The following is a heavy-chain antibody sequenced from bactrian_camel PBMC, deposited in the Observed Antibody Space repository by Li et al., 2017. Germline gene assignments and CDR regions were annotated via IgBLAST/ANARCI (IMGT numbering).Heavy chain of an antibody. CDR1: AYLYGHC. CDR2: IEGGGRM. Sequence: HVQLVESGGGSVQAGGSLKLSCAASAYLYGHCMGWFRAAEGKDREVIAAIEGGGRMSYRDSVKGRFTISRDNAKSMVYLELNSLKPEDTAKYYCARPNSYGGTWGACDFGYWGQGTQVTVSS. V-gene: IGHV3S53*01. D-gene: IGHD6*01. J-gene: IGHJ6*01. CDR3: ARPNSYGGTWGACDFGY.